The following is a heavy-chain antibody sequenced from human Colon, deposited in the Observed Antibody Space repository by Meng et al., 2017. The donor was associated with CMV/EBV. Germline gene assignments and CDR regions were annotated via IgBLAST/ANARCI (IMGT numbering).Heavy chain of an antibody. CDR1: TAYY. CDR2: IHPNSGGT. CDR3: ARDIEEVSHYDFLTGFPPFDP. V-gene: IGHV1-2*02. Sequence: TAYYLHWVRQAPGQVLEWMGWIHPNSGGTNYAQKFQGRVTMTTDTSITTVYMELSSLRSDDTAVYYCARDIEEVSHYDFLTGFPPFDPWGQGTLVTVSS. J-gene: IGHJ5*02. D-gene: IGHD3-9*01.